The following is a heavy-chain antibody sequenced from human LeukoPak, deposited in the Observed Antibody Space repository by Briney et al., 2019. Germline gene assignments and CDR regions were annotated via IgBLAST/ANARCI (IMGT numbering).Heavy chain of an antibody. D-gene: IGHD3-22*01. V-gene: IGHV3-48*01. Sequence: GGSLRLTCAASGFTFSSYSMNWVRQAPGKGLEWVSYISSSSSNIYYADSVKGRFTISRDNAKNSLYLQMNSLRAEDTAVYYCARGNNYYDSSGYYKYWGQGTLVTVSS. J-gene: IGHJ4*02. CDR1: GFTFSSYS. CDR3: ARGNNYYDSSGYYKY. CDR2: ISSSSSNI.